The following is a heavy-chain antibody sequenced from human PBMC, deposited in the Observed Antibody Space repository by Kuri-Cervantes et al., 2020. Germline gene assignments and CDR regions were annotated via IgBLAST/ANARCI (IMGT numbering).Heavy chain of an antibody. Sequence: GGSLRLSCTASGFTFSSYGMHWVRQAPGKGLEWVAVISYDGSNKYYADSVKGRFTISRDNSKNTLYLQMNSLRAEDTAVYYCAKSSGYYYYYGMDVWGEGTPVTVSS. CDR1: GFTFSSYG. D-gene: IGHD6-25*01. J-gene: IGHJ6*04. V-gene: IGHV3-30*18. CDR2: ISYDGSNK. CDR3: AKSSGYYYYYGMDV.